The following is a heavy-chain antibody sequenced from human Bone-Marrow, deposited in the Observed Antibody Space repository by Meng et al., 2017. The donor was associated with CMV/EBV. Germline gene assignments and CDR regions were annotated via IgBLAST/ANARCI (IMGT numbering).Heavy chain of an antibody. CDR3: ARGAWENCGGDCYSNWFDP. V-gene: IGHV1-18*01. Sequence: ASVKVFCKASGYTFTSYGISWVRQAPGQGLEWMGWISAYNGNTNYAQKLQGRVTMTTDTSTSTAYMELRSLRSDDTAVYYCARGAWENCGGDCYSNWFDPWGQGTLVTVSS. CDR2: ISAYNGNT. D-gene: IGHD2-21*01. J-gene: IGHJ5*02. CDR1: GYTFTSYG.